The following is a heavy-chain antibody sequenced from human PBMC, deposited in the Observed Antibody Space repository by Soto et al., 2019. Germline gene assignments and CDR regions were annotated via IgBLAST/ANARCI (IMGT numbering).Heavy chain of an antibody. CDR3: AKDAAGRVVARLVH. CDR1: GFTFSSYA. D-gene: IGHD2-15*01. CDR2: ITNSGDES. J-gene: IGHJ4*02. Sequence: EVQILESGGGLVQPGGSLRLSCEASGFTFSSYAMNWVRQAPGKGLEWVSAITNSGDESYYSDSVKGRFTISRDNSKNTLFLQLNRLKADVTAIYSCAKDAAGRVVARLVHWGKGSLVTVSA. V-gene: IGHV3-23*01.